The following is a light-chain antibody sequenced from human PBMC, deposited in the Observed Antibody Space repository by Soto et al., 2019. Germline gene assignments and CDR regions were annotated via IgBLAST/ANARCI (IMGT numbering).Light chain of an antibody. CDR1: SSDVGGYKY. Sequence: QSALTQPPSASGSPGQSVTISCTGTSSDVGGYKYVSWYQQHPGKAPKLMIFEVNKRPSGVPGRFSGSKSGNTASLPVSGLLAEDEADYYCSSYAGINNLGVFGTGTKLTVL. V-gene: IGLV2-8*01. J-gene: IGLJ1*01. CDR2: EVN. CDR3: SSYAGINNLGV.